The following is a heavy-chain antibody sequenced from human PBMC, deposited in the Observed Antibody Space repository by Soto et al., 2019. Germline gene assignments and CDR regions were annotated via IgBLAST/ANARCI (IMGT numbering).Heavy chain of an antibody. V-gene: IGHV2-5*02. Sequence: QLTLKESGPTLVKPTQTLTLTCSFSGFSLTTYGVGAGWVRRPQGKPVEGLAFTYWDDDKRYNPSLKSSLSTSMETCNNRVVLTMTHMDPVYTATYFCARRVTLMSTWNFGAFDFWCRGTLVTVPS. J-gene: IGHJ3*01. D-gene: IGHD1-1*01. CDR1: GFSLTTYGVG. CDR2: TYWDDDK. CDR3: ARRVTLMSTWNFGAFDF.